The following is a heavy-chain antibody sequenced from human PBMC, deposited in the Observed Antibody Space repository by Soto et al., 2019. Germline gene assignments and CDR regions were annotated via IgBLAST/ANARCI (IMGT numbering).Heavy chain of an antibody. J-gene: IGHJ4*02. CDR3: ARGLRGWYVFTLLTGGVDY. Sequence: EVQLVESGGGLVQPGGSLRLSCAASGFTFSSYSMNWDRQAPGKGLEWVSYISSSSSTIYYADSVKGRFTISRDNAKNSLYLQMNSLRAEDTAVYYCARGLRGWYVFTLLTGGVDYWGQGTLVTVSS. CDR1: GFTFSSYS. D-gene: IGHD6-19*01. CDR2: ISSSSSTI. V-gene: IGHV3-48*01.